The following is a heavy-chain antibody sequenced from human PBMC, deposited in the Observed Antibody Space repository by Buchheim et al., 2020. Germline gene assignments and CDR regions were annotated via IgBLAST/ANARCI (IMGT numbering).Heavy chain of an antibody. D-gene: IGHD3-10*01. Sequence: QVQLQESGPGLVRPSQTLSLSCDVSNDSFGSGGYYWSWIRQHPGKGLEWIGYIHHSGSTYHNPSLRSRVTISIDTSKNQFSLKLSSVTAADTAVYYCARCRTGGGQNYIRSYWYFDVWGRGTL. CDR3: ARCRTGGGQNYIRSYWYFDV. V-gene: IGHV4-31*11. CDR2: IHHSGST. CDR1: NDSFGSGGYY. J-gene: IGHJ2*01.